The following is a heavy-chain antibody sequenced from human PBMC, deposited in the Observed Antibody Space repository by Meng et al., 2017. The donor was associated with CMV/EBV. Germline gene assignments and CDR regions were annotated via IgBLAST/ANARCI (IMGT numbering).Heavy chain of an antibody. CDR3: AKDRLNLFTEYQLPATHFDY. V-gene: IGHV3-23*01. Sequence: GESLKISCAASGFTFSSYAMSWVRQAPGQGLEWVSAISGSGGRTYYADSVKGRFTISRDNSKNTLYLQMNSLRAEDTAVYYCAKDRLNLFTEYQLPATHFDYWGQGTLVTVSS. D-gene: IGHD2-2*01. CDR1: GFTFSSYA. CDR2: ISGSGGRT. J-gene: IGHJ4*02.